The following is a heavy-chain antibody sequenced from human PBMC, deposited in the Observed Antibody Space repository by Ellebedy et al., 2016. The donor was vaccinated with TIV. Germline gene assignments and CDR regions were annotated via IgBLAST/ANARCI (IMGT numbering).Heavy chain of an antibody. Sequence: GESLKISCAASGFTVSYTYMSWVRQAPGKGLEWVSVIHTGGDTYYADSVKGRFTISRASSKNTLYLQMNSLIAEDTAVYYCARRITGTYGDDALDIWGQGTMVTVSS. V-gene: IGHV3-53*01. CDR3: ARRITGTYGDDALDI. J-gene: IGHJ3*02. D-gene: IGHD1-20*01. CDR2: IHTGGDT. CDR1: GFTVSYTY.